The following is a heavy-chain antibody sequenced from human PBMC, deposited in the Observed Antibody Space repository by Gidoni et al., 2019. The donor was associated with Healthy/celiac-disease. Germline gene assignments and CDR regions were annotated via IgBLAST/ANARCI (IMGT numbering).Heavy chain of an antibody. V-gene: IGHV3-48*03. Sequence: EVQLVESGGGLVQPGGSLRLSCAASGFTFSSYEMNWVRQAPGKGLEWVSYISSSGSTIYYADSVKGRFTISRDNAKNSLYLQMNSLRAEDTAVYYCARAHPYSSGWAEFDYWGQGTLVTVSS. CDR3: ARAHPYSSGWAEFDY. D-gene: IGHD6-19*01. J-gene: IGHJ4*02. CDR2: ISSSGSTI. CDR1: GFTFSSYE.